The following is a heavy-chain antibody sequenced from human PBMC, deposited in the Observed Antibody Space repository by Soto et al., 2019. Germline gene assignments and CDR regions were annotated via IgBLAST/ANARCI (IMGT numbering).Heavy chain of an antibody. CDR3: ARSDFWSGYCDY. V-gene: IGHV1-3*01. CDR1: GYTFTSYA. J-gene: IGHJ4*02. D-gene: IGHD3-3*01. Sequence: ASVKVSCKASGYTFTSYAMHWVRQAPGQRLEWMGWINAGNGNTKYSQKFQGRVTITRDTSASTAYMELSSLRSEDTAVYYCARSDFWSGYCDYWSQGTLVTVSS. CDR2: INAGNGNT.